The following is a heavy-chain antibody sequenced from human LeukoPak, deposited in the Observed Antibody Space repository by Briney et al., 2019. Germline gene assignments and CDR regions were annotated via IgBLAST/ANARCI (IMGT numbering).Heavy chain of an antibody. CDR3: AKVGQWLEVDY. Sequence: GRSLRLSCAASGFTFSSYGMHWVRQAPGKGLEWVAVISYDGSNKHYADSVKGRFTISRDNSKNTLYLQMNSLRAEDTAVYYCAKVGQWLEVDYWGQGTLVTVSS. D-gene: IGHD6-19*01. CDR1: GFTFSSYG. V-gene: IGHV3-30*18. J-gene: IGHJ4*02. CDR2: ISYDGSNK.